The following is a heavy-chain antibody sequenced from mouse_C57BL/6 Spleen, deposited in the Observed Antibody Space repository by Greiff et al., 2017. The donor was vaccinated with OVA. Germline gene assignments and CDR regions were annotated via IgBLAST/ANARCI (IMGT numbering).Heavy chain of an antibody. V-gene: IGHV2-4*01. J-gene: IGHJ2*01. CDR3: AKDGNYDDYFDY. Sequence: VKLMESGPGLVQPSQSLSITCTVSGFSLTSYGVHWVRQPPGKGLEWLGVIWSGGSTDYNAAFISRLSISKDNSKSQVFFKMNSLQADDTAIYYCAKDGNYDDYFDYWGQGTTLTVSS. CDR2: IWSGGST. D-gene: IGHD2-1*01. CDR1: GFSLTSYG.